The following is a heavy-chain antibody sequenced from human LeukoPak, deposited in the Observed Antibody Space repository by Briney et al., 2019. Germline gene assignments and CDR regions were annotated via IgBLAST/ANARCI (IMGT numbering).Heavy chain of an antibody. CDR2: ISAYNGNT. V-gene: IGHV1-18*01. CDR3: ARGGVVVVAADDAFDI. CDR1: GYTFTSYG. Sequence: ASVKGSCKASGYTFTSYGISWVRQAPGQGLEWMGWISAYNGNTNYAQKLQGRVTMTTDTSTSTAYMELRSLRSDDTAVYYCARGGVVVVAADDAFDIWGQGTMVTVSS. D-gene: IGHD2-15*01. J-gene: IGHJ3*02.